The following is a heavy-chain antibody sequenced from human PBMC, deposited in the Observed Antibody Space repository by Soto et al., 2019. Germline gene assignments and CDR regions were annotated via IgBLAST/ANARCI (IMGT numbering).Heavy chain of an antibody. D-gene: IGHD1-1*01. J-gene: IGHJ1*01. CDR1: GYTFTSYG. V-gene: IGHV1-18*01. CDR3: ARWRYGCN. Sequence: QVHLVQSGAEVKKPGASVKVSCKASGYTFTSYGITWVRQAPGQGLEWMGWISAHNGNTDYAQKLQGRVNVTRDTPASTAYMELRRIISGAPGLDYGARWRYGCNWGQGPRFTVSA. CDR2: ISAHNGNT.